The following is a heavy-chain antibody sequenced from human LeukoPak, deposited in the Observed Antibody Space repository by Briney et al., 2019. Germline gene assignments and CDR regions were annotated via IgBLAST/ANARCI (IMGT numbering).Heavy chain of an antibody. V-gene: IGHV3-23*01. CDR2: ISGSGGST. CDR3: AKNGLGYGFDI. Sequence: GGSLRLSCAASGFTFSSYAMSWVRQAPGKGLEWVSAISGSGGSTYYADSVKGRFTISRDNSKNTLYVQMNGLRAEDTAVYYCAKNGLGYGFDIWGQGTMVIVSS. CDR1: GFTFSSYA. D-gene: IGHD6-19*01. J-gene: IGHJ3*02.